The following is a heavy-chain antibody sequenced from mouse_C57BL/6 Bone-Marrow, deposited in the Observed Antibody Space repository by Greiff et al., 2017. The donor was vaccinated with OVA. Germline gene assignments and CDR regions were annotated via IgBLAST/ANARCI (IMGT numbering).Heavy chain of an antibody. D-gene: IGHD3-1*01. V-gene: IGHV1-63*01. J-gene: IGHJ2*01. CDR2: IYPGGGYT. Sequence: QVQLQQSGAELVRPGTSVKMSCKASGYTFTNYWIGWAKQRPGHGLEWIGDIYPGGGYTNYNEKFKGKATLTADKSSSTAYMELSSLTNEDSAVYYCTRWATFDYWGQGTTLTVSS. CDR3: TRWATFDY. CDR1: GYTFTNYW.